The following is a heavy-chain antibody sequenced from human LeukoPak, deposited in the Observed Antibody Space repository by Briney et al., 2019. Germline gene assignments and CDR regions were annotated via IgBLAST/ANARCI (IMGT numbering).Heavy chain of an antibody. CDR2: ILSKTDGGTT. V-gene: IGHV3-15*01. J-gene: IGHJ4*02. Sequence: SGGSLRLSCAASGFTFSSAWMSWVRQAPGEGLDWVGRILSKTDGGTTDYAAPVKGRFTISRDESKNMLYLQMNSLKTEDTAVYYCATDEGVDDYFDYWGQGTLVTVSS. CDR3: ATDEGVDDYFDY. CDR1: GFTFSSAW. D-gene: IGHD3-10*01.